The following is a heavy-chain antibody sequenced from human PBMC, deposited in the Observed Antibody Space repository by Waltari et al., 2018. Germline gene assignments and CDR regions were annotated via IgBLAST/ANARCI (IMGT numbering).Heavy chain of an antibody. CDR1: GDSISSSTYY. V-gene: IGHV4-39*01. Sequence: QLQLQESGPGLETPSETLSLSCTVSGDSISSSTYYRGWLSQTPGKGLEWIGSIFYSGNTYHNPSLKSRVTISVDTSKNQFSLQLRSVTAADTAVYYCATHSGYNSGYPRWFDPWGQGTLVTVSS. J-gene: IGHJ5*02. CDR2: IFYSGNT. D-gene: IGHD5-12*01. CDR3: ATHSGYNSGYPRWFDP.